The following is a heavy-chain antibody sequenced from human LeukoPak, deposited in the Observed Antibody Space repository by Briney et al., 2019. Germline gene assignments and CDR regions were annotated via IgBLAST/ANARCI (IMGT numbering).Heavy chain of an antibody. D-gene: IGHD3-10*01. CDR3: AAGSGTYPYYFDY. CDR1: GYTFTSYG. J-gene: IGHJ4*01. Sequence: ASVKVSSKASGYTFTSYGMSWVRQAPGQGLEWMGWISTYNGNTNYAQKFQGRVTMTTDTSTSTAYMELRSLRSDDTAVYYCAAGSGTYPYYFDYWGQGTLVTVSS. V-gene: IGHV1-18*01. CDR2: ISTYNGNT.